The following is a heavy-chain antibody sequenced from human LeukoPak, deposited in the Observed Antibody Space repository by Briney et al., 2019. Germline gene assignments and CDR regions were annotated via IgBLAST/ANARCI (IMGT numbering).Heavy chain of an antibody. CDR2: IYYSGST. D-gene: IGHD1-1*01. J-gene: IGHJ4*02. Sequence: SETLSLTCTVSGGSISSSSYYWGWIRQPPGKGLEWIGSIYYSGSTYYNPPLKSRVTISVDTSKNQFSLKLSSVTAADTAVYYCASMRKANDRLLDYWGQGTLVTVSS. V-gene: IGHV4-39*07. CDR1: GGSISSSSYY. CDR3: ASMRKANDRLLDY.